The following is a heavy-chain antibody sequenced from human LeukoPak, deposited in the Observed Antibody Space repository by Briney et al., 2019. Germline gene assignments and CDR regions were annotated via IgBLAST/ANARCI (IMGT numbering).Heavy chain of an antibody. CDR2: IYYSGST. D-gene: IGHD3-9*01. V-gene: IGHV4-59*01. Sequence: SETLSLTCTVSGGSISSYYWSWIRQPPGKGLEWIGYIYYSGSTNYNPSLKSRVTISVDTSKNQFSLKLSSVTAADTAVYYCARGVVRYFDWLLLTPGWFDPWGQGTLVTVSS. CDR3: ARGVVRYFDWLLLTPGWFDP. CDR1: GGSISSYY. J-gene: IGHJ5*02.